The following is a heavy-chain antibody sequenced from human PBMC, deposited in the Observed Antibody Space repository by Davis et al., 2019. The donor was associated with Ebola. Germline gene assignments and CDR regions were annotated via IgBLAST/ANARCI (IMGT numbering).Heavy chain of an antibody. CDR3: ARDLVGATTV. J-gene: IGHJ4*02. Sequence: PSETLSLTCTVSGDSITSSYWSWIRQPPGKGLEWIGYIYYSGSTNYNPSLKSRVTISVDTSKNQFSLKLSSVTAADTAVYYCARDLVGATTVWGQGTLVTVSS. CDR2: IYYSGST. CDR1: GDSITSSY. D-gene: IGHD1-26*01. V-gene: IGHV4-59*01.